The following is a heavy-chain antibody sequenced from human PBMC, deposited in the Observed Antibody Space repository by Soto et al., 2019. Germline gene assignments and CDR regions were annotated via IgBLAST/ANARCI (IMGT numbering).Heavy chain of an antibody. J-gene: IGHJ5*02. CDR3: ARAPSGSYYRGSWFDP. D-gene: IGHD3-10*01. V-gene: IGHV4-31*03. Sequence: SETLSLTCTVSGGSISSGGYYWSWIRQHPGKGLEWIGYIYYSGSTYYNPSLKSRVTISVDTSKNQFSLKLSSVTAADTAVYYCARAPSGSYYRGSWFDPWGQGTLVTVSS. CDR1: GGSISSGGYY. CDR2: IYYSGST.